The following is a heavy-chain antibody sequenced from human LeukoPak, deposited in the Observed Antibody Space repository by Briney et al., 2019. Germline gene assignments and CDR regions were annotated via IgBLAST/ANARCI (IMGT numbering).Heavy chain of an antibody. CDR1: GFTFSNYD. CDR2: ISYDGSNK. V-gene: IGHV3-30*03. CDR3: ATDSPVMTT. J-gene: IGHJ4*02. D-gene: IGHD2-21*01. Sequence: QSGGSLRLSCAASGFTFSNYDIHWVRQAPGKGLQWVAVISYDGSNKYYADSVKGRFTISRDNSKNTLYLQMSSLRAEDTAIYYCATDSPVMTTWGQGALVTVSS.